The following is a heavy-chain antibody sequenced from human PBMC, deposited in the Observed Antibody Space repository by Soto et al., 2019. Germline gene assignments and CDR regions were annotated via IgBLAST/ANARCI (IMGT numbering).Heavy chain of an antibody. J-gene: IGHJ5*01. CDR2: LSSSSSYI. CDR3: ARDLTQYVGYVDS. CDR1: GFTFSNSN. Sequence: PVGSLTLSCEASGFTFSNSNMNWVRQAPGKGLEWVSSLSSSSSYIYYADSVKGRFTISRDNAKNSLYLQMNSLRVEDTAVYYCARDLTQYVGYVDSWGQGTLVTVSS. D-gene: IGHD5-12*01. V-gene: IGHV3-21*06.